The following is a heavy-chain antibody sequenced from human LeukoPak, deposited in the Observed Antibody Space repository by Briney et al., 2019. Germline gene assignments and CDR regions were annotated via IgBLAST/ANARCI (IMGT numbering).Heavy chain of an antibody. Sequence: GGSLRLSCAASGFTFSSYAMHWVRQAPGKGLEWVAVISYDGSNKYYADSVRGRFTISRDNSKKTLFLQMNSLRPDDTAVYYCARDIRGWASSWGQGTLVTVSS. CDR2: ISYDGSNK. CDR3: ARDIRGWASS. D-gene: IGHD3-10*01. CDR1: GFTFSSYA. V-gene: IGHV3-30-3*01. J-gene: IGHJ4*02.